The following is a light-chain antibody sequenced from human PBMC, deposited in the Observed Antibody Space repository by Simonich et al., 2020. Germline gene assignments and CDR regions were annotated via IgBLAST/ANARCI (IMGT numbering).Light chain of an antibody. Sequence: QSALTQPASVSGSPGQSITISCTGTSSDVGGYNYVSWYQQHPGKAPKLMRYDVSTPPSGVSNRFSGSKSGNTASLTISGLQAEDEADYYCSSYTSSSRVFGGGTKLTVL. CDR1: SSDVGGYNY. J-gene: IGLJ3*02. CDR3: SSYTSSSRV. CDR2: DVS. V-gene: IGLV2-14*01.